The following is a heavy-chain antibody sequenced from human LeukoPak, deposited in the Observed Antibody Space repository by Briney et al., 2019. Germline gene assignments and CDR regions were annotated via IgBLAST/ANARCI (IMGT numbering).Heavy chain of an antibody. CDR3: ATPYTTSSIAY. D-gene: IGHD6-6*01. CDR1: GYSFTTYW. CDR2: IYPGDSDT. J-gene: IGHJ4*02. Sequence: GEALKISCKGSGYSFTTYWIGWVRQMPGKGLEWMGIIYPGDSDTRYSPSFQGQVTISADKSISTAYLQWSSLKASDTAMYYCATPYTTSSIAYWGQGTLVTVSS. V-gene: IGHV5-51*01.